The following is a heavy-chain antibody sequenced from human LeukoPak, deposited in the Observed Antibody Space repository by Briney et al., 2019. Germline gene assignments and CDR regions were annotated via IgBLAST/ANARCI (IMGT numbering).Heavy chain of an antibody. Sequence: SGTLSLTCAVSGGSISSSNWWSWVRQPPGRGLEWIGEIYHSGSTNYNPSLKSRVTISVDTSENQFSLKLSSVTAADTAVYYCARHNYYGSGSYLGYYSMDVWGKGTTVTISS. D-gene: IGHD3-10*01. CDR2: IYHSGST. V-gene: IGHV4-4*02. CDR3: ARHNYYGSGSYLGYYSMDV. CDR1: GGSISSSNW. J-gene: IGHJ6*03.